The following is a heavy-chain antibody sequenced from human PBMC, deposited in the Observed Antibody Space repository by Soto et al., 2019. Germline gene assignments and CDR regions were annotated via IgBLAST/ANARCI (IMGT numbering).Heavy chain of an antibody. CDR1: GYTFTSYD. V-gene: IGHV1-8*01. Sequence: ASVKVSCKASGYTFTSYDIYWVRQATGQGLEWMGWMNPNTGNSGYAQKFQGRVTMTRDTSISTAYMELSRLRSDDTAVYYCARAWGLSGSYDYWGQGTLVTVSS. CDR3: ARAWGLSGSYDY. CDR2: MNPNTGNS. J-gene: IGHJ4*02. D-gene: IGHD7-27*01.